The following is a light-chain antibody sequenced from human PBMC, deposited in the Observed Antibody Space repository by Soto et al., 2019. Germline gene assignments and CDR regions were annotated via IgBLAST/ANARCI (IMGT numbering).Light chain of an antibody. J-gene: IGKJ1*01. CDR3: MKCLTLPRT. CDR1: QSLLHSDGKTY. CDR2: EVS. Sequence: DIVMTQTPISLSVTPGQPISISCKSSQSLLHSDGKTYLSWYLQKPGQPPQLLASEVSNRFSGVPERFRGRGSGTDFTLKSSRVEAYDGGVTYCMKCLTLPRTFGHGTKVESK. V-gene: IGKV2D-29*01.